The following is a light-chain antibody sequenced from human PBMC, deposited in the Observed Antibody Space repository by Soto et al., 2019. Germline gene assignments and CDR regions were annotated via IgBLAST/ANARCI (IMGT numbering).Light chain of an antibody. V-gene: IGKV1-39*01. CDR1: QSISSY. J-gene: IGKJ1*01. CDR3: QESYSTLGT. Sequence: DIQMTQSPSSLSASVGDRVTITCRASQSISSYLNWYQQKPGKAPKLLIYAAFSLQSGDPSRFSCSRSATDFSLTISSLQPEDFATYYWQESYSTLGTFGQGTKVEIK. CDR2: AAF.